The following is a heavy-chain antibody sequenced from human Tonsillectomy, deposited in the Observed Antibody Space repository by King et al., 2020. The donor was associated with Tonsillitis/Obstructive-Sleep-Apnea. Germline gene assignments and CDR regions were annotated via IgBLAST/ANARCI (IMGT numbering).Heavy chain of an antibody. CDR2: IYYSGST. J-gene: IGHJ6*03. V-gene: IGHV4-59*08. CDR1: GGSISSYY. Sequence: QLQESGPGLVKPSETLSLTCTVSGGSISSYYWSWIRQPPGKGLEWIGYIYYSGSTNHNPSLKSRVTISVDTSKNQFSLKLSSVTAADTAVYYCARPTNYYYYMDVWGKGTTVTVSS. CDR3: ARPTNYYYYMDV.